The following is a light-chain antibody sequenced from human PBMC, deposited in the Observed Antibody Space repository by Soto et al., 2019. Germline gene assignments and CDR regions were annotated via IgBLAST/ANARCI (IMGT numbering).Light chain of an antibody. Sequence: EIVLTQSPGTLSLSPGERATLSCRASQSVSSSYLAWYQQKPGQAPRLLIYGASSRATGIPDRFSGSGSGTDCTLTISRLEPEDLAVYYCQQYSSSPWTFGQGTKVEIK. CDR3: QQYSSSPWT. CDR1: QSVSSSY. V-gene: IGKV3-20*01. J-gene: IGKJ1*01. CDR2: GAS.